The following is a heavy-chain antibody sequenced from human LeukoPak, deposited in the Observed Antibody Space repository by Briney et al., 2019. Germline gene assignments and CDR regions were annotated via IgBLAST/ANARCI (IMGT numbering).Heavy chain of an antibody. CDR1: GGSFSDNF. V-gene: IGHV4-34*01. D-gene: IGHD1-1*01. Sequence: PSETLSLTCAVYGGSFSDNFWTWIRQPPGKGMEWIGEINHSGSTNYNPSLKSRVTISVDTSKNQFSLKLSSVTAADTAVYYCARGTRSRAYMDVWGKGTTVTVSS. CDR2: INHSGST. CDR3: ARGTRSRAYMDV. J-gene: IGHJ6*03.